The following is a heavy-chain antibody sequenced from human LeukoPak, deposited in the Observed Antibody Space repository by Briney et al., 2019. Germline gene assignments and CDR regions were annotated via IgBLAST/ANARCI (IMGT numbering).Heavy chain of an antibody. Sequence: ASVKVSCKASGYTFTGYYMHWVRQAPGQGLEWMGRINPNSGGTNYAQKFQGRVTMTRDTSTSTAYMELSRLRSDDTAVYYCARDKYSYGPNYFDYWGQGTLATVSS. CDR1: GYTFTGYY. D-gene: IGHD5-18*01. CDR2: INPNSGGT. V-gene: IGHV1-2*06. J-gene: IGHJ4*02. CDR3: ARDKYSYGPNYFDY.